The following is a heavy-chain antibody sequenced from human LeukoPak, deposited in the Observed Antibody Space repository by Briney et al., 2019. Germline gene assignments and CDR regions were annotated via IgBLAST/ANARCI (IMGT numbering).Heavy chain of an antibody. V-gene: IGHV3-21*01. CDR2: ISSSSSYI. Sequence: GGSLRLSCAASGFTFSNYWMNWVRQAPGKGLEWVSSISSSSSYIYYADSVKGRFTISRDNAKNSLYLQMNSLRAEDTAVYYCASEINHKYYYGMDVWGQGTTVTVSS. CDR1: GFTFSNYW. CDR3: ASEINHKYYYGMDV. J-gene: IGHJ6*02.